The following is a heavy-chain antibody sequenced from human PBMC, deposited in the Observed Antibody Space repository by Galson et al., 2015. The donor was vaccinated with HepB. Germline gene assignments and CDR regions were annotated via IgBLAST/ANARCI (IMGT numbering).Heavy chain of an antibody. Sequence: SVKVSCKASGYTLTYRYLHWVRQAPGQALEWKGWIPPFNGNTNYAQKFQDRVTITRDRSMSTAYMELSSLRSEDTAMYYCATNNWGTCWYYFDYWGHGTLVTVSS. CDR2: IPPFNGNT. CDR1: GYTLTYRY. V-gene: IGHV1-45*02. J-gene: IGHJ4*01. CDR3: ATNNWGTCWYYFDY. D-gene: IGHD1-1*01.